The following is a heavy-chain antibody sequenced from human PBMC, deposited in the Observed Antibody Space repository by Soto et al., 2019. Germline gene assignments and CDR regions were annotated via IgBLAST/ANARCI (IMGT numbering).Heavy chain of an antibody. J-gene: IGHJ6*01. Sequence: PSETLSLTCAVAGGSISRINWWSWVRQPPGKGLEWIGEIYHGGSTNYNPSLKSRVTISLDKSKNQLSLKLSSVTAADTAVYFCAGTGDYPNFYYHGMDVWGQGTTVT. CDR3: AGTGDYPNFYYHGMDV. V-gene: IGHV4-4*02. CDR2: IYHGGST. CDR1: GGSISRINW. D-gene: IGHD3-9*01.